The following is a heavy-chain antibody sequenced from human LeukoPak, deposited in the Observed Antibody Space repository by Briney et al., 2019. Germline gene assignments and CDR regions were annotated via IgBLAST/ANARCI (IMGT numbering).Heavy chain of an antibody. CDR1: GFSFSSFS. Sequence: GGSLRLSCAASGFSFSSFSMNWVRQAPGKGLVWVSSITSSSGYIYYADSVKGRFTTSRDNVNNLLCLQMNSLRAEDTAVYYCARARYSEKVYYYHYMDVWGKGTTVTVSS. V-gene: IGHV3-21*06. CDR2: ITSSSGYI. J-gene: IGHJ6*03. CDR3: ARARYSEKVYYYHYMDV. D-gene: IGHD3-16*01.